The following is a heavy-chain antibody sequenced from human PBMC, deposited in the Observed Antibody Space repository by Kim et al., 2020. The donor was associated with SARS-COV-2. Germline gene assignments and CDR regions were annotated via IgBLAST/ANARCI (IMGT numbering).Heavy chain of an antibody. J-gene: IGHJ6*02. CDR3: AVMTTVTNSPYYYYGMDV. Sequence: GGSLRLSCAASGFTFSSYGMHWVRQAPGKGLEWVAVISYDGSNKYYADSVKGRFTISRDNSKNTLYLQMNSLRAEDTAVYYCAVMTTVTNSPYYYYGMDVWGQGTTVTVSS. D-gene: IGHD4-17*01. CDR2: ISYDGSNK. V-gene: IGHV3-30*03. CDR1: GFTFSSYG.